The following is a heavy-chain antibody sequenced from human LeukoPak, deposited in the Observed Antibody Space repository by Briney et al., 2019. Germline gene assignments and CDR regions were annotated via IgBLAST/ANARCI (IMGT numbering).Heavy chain of an antibody. V-gene: IGHV4-39*01. J-gene: IGHJ4*02. CDR1: GGSISSSSYY. D-gene: IGHD3-10*01. CDR2: IYYSGST. Sequence: SETLSLTCTVSGGSISSSSYYWGWIRQPPGKGLEWIGSIYYSGSTYYNPSLKSRVTISVDTSKNQFSLKLSSVTAADTAVYYCARRRLVRVTYYFDYWGQGTLVTVSS. CDR3: ARRRLVRVTYYFDY.